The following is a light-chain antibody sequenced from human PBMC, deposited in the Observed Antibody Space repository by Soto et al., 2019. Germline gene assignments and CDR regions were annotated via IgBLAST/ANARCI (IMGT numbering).Light chain of an antibody. J-gene: IGLJ1*01. CDR3: GTWDSSLSAGGV. CDR2: DNN. CDR1: SSNIGNNY. Sequence: QSVLTQPPSVSAAPGQKVTISCSGSSSNIGNNYVSWYQQLPGTAPKLLIYDNNKRPSGIPDRFSGSKSGTSDTLGITGLLTGDEADYYCGTWDSSLSAGGVFGTGTKVTVL. V-gene: IGLV1-51*01.